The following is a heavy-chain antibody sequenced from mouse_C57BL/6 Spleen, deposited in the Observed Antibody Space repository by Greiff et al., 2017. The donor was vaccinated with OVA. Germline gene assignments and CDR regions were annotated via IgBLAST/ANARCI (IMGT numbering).Heavy chain of an antibody. CDR3: ARERGYYSNYRAMDD. V-gene: IGHV5-16*01. Sequence: EVQVVESEGGLVQPGSSMKLSCTASGFTFSDYYMAWVRQVPEKGLEWVANINYDGSSTYYLDSLKSRFIISRDNAKNILYLQMSSLKSEDTATDYCARERGYYSNYRAMDDWGQGTSVTVSS. CDR1: GFTFSDYY. D-gene: IGHD2-5*01. J-gene: IGHJ4*01. CDR2: INYDGSST.